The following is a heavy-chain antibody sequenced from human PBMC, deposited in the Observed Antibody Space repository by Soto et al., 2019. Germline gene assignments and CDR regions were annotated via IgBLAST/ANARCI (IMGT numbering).Heavy chain of an antibody. J-gene: IGHJ4*02. Sequence: QVRLQESGPGLVKPSQTLSLTCTVSGGSVSSGGFYWNWIRQHPGKGLEWIGYMYNDGRTEYNPSLKSRVSISVDPPKNQFSLKVMSVTVADTAVYYCTREAGYWGQGILVTVSS. D-gene: IGHD6-25*01. CDR2: MYNDGRT. V-gene: IGHV4-31*03. CDR3: TREAGY. CDR1: GGSVSSGGFY.